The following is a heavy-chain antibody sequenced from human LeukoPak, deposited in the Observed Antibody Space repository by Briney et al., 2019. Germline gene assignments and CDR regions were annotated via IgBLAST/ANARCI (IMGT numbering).Heavy chain of an antibody. CDR3: ASISSSGFY. Sequence: GGSLRLSCAASGFTFSSYAMSWLRQAPGKGLEWVSVIYSGGSTYYADSVKGRFTISRDNSKNTLYLQMNSLRAEDTAVYYYASISSSGFYWGQGTLVTVSS. J-gene: IGHJ4*02. V-gene: IGHV3-53*01. D-gene: IGHD6-19*01. CDR1: GFTFSSYA. CDR2: IYSGGST.